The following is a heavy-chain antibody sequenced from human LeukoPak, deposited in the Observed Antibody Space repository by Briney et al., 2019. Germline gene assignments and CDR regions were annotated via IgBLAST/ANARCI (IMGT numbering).Heavy chain of an antibody. V-gene: IGHV3-21*01. J-gene: IGHJ4*02. CDR1: GFTFSSYS. D-gene: IGHD3-9*01. Sequence: GGSLRLSCAASGFTFSSYSMNWVRQAPGKGLEWVSSISSSSSYIYYADSVKGRFTISRDNAKNSLYLQMNSLRAEDTAVYYCARVFPQLPYFDSWGQGTLVTVSS. CDR2: ISSSSSYI. CDR3: ARVFPQLPYFDS.